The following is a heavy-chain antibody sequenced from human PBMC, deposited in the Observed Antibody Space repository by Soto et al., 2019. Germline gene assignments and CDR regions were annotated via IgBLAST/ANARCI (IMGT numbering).Heavy chain of an antibody. CDR2: ISGSGGTT. V-gene: IGHV3-23*01. CDR3: AKFLVGTEGSSGWPWYFDR. CDR1: GFTFNNYA. J-gene: IGHJ4*02. D-gene: IGHD6-25*01. Sequence: EVQLLESGGGLVQPGGSLRLSCAASGFTFNNYAMSWVRQAPGEGLEWVSAISGSGGTTYYAESVKGRFTISRDNSKNTLYVQMNSLRAEDTAVYYCAKFLVGTEGSSGWPWYFDRWGQGVLVTVSS.